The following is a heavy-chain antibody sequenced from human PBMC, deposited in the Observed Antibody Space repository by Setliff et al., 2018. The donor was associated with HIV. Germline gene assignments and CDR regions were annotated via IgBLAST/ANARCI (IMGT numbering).Heavy chain of an antibody. J-gene: IGHJ6*02. CDR1: GFTFSDYY. CDR3: TRKLAPGHGMDV. V-gene: IGHV3-11*04. Sequence: GGSLRLSCAASGFTFSDYYMSWIRQAPGKGLEWVSYISSSGSTIYYADSVKGRFTISRDNAKNSLYLQMDSLRVEDTTVYYCTRKLAPGHGMDVWGQGTTVTVSS. D-gene: IGHD3-3*02. CDR2: ISSSGSTI.